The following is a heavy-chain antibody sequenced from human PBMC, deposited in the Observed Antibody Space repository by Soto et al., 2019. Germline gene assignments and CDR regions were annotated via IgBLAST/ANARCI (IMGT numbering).Heavy chain of an antibody. CDR1: GYTFTSYG. CDR2: ISAHNDNT. J-gene: IGHJ4*02. CDR3: ARGRYGDY. Sequence: QVHLVQSGAEVRKPGASVKVSCKGSGYTFTSYGIAWVRQAPGQGLEWMGWISAHNDNTNYAQKGQGRDTVTRDTSTSTAYMELRNLRSDDTAVYYCARGRYGDYWGQGALVTVSS. V-gene: IGHV1-18*01. D-gene: IGHD1-1*01.